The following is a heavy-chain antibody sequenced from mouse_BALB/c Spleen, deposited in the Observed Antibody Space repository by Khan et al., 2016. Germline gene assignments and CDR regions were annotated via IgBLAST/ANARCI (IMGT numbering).Heavy chain of an antibody. Sequence: EVQLQESGPGLVKPSQSLSLTCTVTGYSITSDYAWNWIRQFPGNKLEWMGYISYSGRTSYNPSLKSRISITRDTSKNPSFLQLNTVTTEDTATYCCAINWDGDDYWGQGTLVTVSA. CDR1: GYSITSDYA. J-gene: IGHJ3*01. V-gene: IGHV3-2*02. CDR3: AINWDGDDY. D-gene: IGHD4-1*02. CDR2: ISYSGRT.